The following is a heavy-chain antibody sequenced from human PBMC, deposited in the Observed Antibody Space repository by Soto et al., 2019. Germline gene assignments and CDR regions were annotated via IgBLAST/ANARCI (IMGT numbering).Heavy chain of an antibody. Sequence: SVKVSCKESGGTFSSYRINWVRQAPGQGLEWVGGIVPIYRTADYAQKFQGRVNITADESARTSYMELRSLKSQDTAVYYCVRDAGAKLSSSWGQGTLVTVSS. CDR1: GGTFSSYR. J-gene: IGHJ4*02. CDR3: VRDAGAKLSSS. D-gene: IGHD6-13*01. V-gene: IGHV1-69*13. CDR2: IVPIYRTA.